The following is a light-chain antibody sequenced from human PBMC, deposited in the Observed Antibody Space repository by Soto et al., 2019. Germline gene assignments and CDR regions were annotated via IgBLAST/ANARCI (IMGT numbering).Light chain of an antibody. CDR1: QSVSSN. CDR2: GAS. J-gene: IGKJ5*01. Sequence: DIVMTQSPATLSVAPGERATLSCRASQSVSSNLAWYQQKPGQAPRLLIYGASTRATAIPARFSGSGSGTEFTLTISSLQSEDFAVYFCQQYKNWPPITFGQGTRLEI. V-gene: IGKV3-15*01. CDR3: QQYKNWPPIT.